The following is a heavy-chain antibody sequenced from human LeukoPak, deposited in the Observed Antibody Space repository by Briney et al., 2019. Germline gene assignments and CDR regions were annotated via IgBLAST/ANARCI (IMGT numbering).Heavy chain of an antibody. D-gene: IGHD3-9*01. CDR2: INHSGTA. CDR1: GETFSGYF. CDR3: ARRRYLDY. V-gene: IGHV4-34*01. Sequence: SETLSLTCAVYGETFSGYFWSWIRQSPGKGLEWIGEINHSGTANYNPSLKSRVTVSVDTSMNQFFLRLRSVTAADTAVYYCARRRYLDYWGQGTLVTVSS. J-gene: IGHJ4*02.